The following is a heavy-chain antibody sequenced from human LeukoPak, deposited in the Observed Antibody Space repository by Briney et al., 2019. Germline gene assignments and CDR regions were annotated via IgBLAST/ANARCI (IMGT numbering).Heavy chain of an antibody. Sequence: KSSETLSLTCTVSGGSITNYYWTWIRQPPGKGLEWIGYIHYSGSTNYNPSLKSRVTISVDTSKNQFSLKLSSVTAADTAVYYCARGILSVAAGTGWYFDLWGRGTLVTVSS. D-gene: IGHD6-13*01. V-gene: IGHV4-59*01. CDR1: GGSITNYY. CDR2: IHYSGST. CDR3: ARGILSVAAGTGWYFDL. J-gene: IGHJ2*01.